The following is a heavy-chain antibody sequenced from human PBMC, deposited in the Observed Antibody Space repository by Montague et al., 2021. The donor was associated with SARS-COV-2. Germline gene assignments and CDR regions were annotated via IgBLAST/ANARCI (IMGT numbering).Heavy chain of an antibody. CDR2: IYYSGST. Sequence: SETLSLTCTVSGGSISSYYWSWIRQPPGKGLEWIGYIYYSGSTNYNPSLKSRVTISVDTSKNQFSLKLSSVTAADTAVYYCARRGLGYYDSSSGLIPQNAFDIWGQGTMVTVSS. V-gene: IGHV4-59*08. J-gene: IGHJ3*02. CDR1: GGSISSYY. D-gene: IGHD3-22*01. CDR3: ARRGLGYYDSSSGLIPQNAFDI.